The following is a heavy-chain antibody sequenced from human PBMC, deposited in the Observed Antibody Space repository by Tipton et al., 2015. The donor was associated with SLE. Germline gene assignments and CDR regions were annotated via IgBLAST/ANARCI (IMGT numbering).Heavy chain of an antibody. CDR3: ASFSGSYLYWYFDL. D-gene: IGHD1-26*01. CDR2: ISGSGSTM. CDR1: GFTFSSYE. Sequence: GSLRLSCAASGFTFSSYEMNWVRQAPGKGLEWVSYISGSGSTMYYADSVKGRFTISRDNAKNSLYLQMNSLRAEDTAVYYCASFSGSYLYWYFDLWGRGTLVTVSS. J-gene: IGHJ2*01. V-gene: IGHV3-48*03.